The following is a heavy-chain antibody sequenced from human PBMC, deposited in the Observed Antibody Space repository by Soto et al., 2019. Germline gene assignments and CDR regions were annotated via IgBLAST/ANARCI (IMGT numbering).Heavy chain of an antibody. V-gene: IGHV3-33*08. Sequence: PGGSLRLSCKASGFSFSSYGMNWIRQAPGKGLEWLAIIWNDGSNEYYADSVKGRFTISRDNYKNTFYLQLNNPRAEDTAVYFCARDQPYCDGYSEYWGQGTLVTVSS. D-gene: IGHD2-21*01. CDR1: GFSFSSYG. CDR3: ARDQPYCDGYSEY. CDR2: IWNDGSNE. J-gene: IGHJ4*02.